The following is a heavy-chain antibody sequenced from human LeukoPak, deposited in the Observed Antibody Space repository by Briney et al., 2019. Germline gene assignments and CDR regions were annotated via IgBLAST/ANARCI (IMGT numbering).Heavy chain of an antibody. V-gene: IGHV3-74*01. D-gene: IGHD6-6*01. CDR2: INTDGSST. CDR3: GRDRSRSIDY. J-gene: IGHJ4*02. CDR1: GFTFSTYW. Sequence: TGGSLRLSCTASGFTFSTYWMHWVRQAPGKGLVWVSRINTDGSSTTYADSVKGRFTISRDNAKNTLYLQMNNLRAEDTAVYYCGRDRSRSIDYWGQGTLVTVSS.